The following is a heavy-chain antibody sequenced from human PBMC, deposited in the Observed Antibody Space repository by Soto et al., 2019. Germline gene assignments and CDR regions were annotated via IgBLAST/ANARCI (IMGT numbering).Heavy chain of an antibody. CDR2: ISSEGAST. CDR3: VKDRYVDY. CDR1: GFIFSSYA. J-gene: IGHJ4*02. Sequence: GGSLRLSCSVSGFIFSSYAMHWVRQAPGKGLEYVASISSEGASTYYTDSVKGRFIISRDNSKNTLYLQMSSLRAEDTAVYYCVKDRYVDYWGQGIPVTVSS. V-gene: IGHV3-64D*06.